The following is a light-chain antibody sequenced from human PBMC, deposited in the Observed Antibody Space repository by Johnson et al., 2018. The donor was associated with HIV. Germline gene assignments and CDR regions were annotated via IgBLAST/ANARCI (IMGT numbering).Light chain of an antibody. J-gene: IGLJ1*01. Sequence: QSVLTQPPSVSAAPGQKVTISCSGSSSNIGNNYVSWYQQLPGTAPKLLIYENNKRPSGIPDRFSGSKSGTSATLGITGLQTGDEADYYCGRWDDSLSAGEVFGTGTKVPVL. CDR3: GRWDDSLSAGEV. V-gene: IGLV1-51*02. CDR1: SSNIGNNY. CDR2: ENN.